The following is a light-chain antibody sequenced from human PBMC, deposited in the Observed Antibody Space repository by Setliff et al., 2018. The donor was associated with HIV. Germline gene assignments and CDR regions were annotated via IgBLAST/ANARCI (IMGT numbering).Light chain of an antibody. Sequence: QSALAQPASVSGSPGQSIAISCTGTSSDVGAYNYVSWYQQHPGKVPKLMIYEVNNRPSGVSNRFSGSKSGNRASLTISGLQAEDEADYYGSSKTSTTTYVFGTGTKVTVL. CDR2: EVN. J-gene: IGLJ1*01. V-gene: IGLV2-14*01. CDR1: SSDVGAYNY. CDR3: SSKTSTTTYV.